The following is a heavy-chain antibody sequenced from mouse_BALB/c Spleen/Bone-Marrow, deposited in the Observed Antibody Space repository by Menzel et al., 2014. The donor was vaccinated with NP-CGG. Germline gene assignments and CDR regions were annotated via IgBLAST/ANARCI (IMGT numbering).Heavy chain of an antibody. D-gene: IGHD2-4*01. CDR1: GLTFSDYY. CDR2: ISDGGSYT. Sequence: VQLQQSGGGLVKPGGSLKLSCAASGLTFSDYYMYWVRQTPEKRLEGVATISDGGSYTYYPDSVKGRFTISRNNAKNNLYLQMSSLKSEDTAMYYCGRVSYDYFDYWGQGTTLTVSS. J-gene: IGHJ2*01. V-gene: IGHV5-4*02. CDR3: GRVSYDYFDY.